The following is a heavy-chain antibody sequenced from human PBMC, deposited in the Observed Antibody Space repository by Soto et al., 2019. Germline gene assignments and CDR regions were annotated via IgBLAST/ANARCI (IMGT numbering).Heavy chain of an antibody. J-gene: IGHJ3*02. CDR1: GFTFTNSA. CDR3: AADGSTASAFDI. Sequence: QMQLVQSGPEVKKPGTSVKVSCKASGFTFTNSAMQWGRQARGQRLEWIGWIVVGSGNTNSAQKFQERVTITRDMSTSTAYMELSSLRSEDTAVYYCAADGSTASAFDIWGQGTMVTVSS. CDR2: IVVGSGNT. V-gene: IGHV1-58*02. D-gene: IGHD2-21*02.